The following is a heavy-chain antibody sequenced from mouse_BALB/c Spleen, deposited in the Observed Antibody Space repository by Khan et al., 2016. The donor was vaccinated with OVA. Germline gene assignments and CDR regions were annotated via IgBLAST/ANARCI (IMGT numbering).Heavy chain of an antibody. CDR3: ASEGLLRLPYYFDY. D-gene: IGHD1-2*01. CDR2: ISSGGST. Sequence: EVELVESGGGLVKPGGSLKLSCAASGFTFSSYAMSWVRQTPEKRLEWVASISSGGSTYYPDSVKGRFTISRDNARNILYLQMSSLRSEDTAMYCCASEGLLRLPYYFDYWGQGTTLTVSS. CDR1: GFTFSSYA. V-gene: IGHV5-6-5*01. J-gene: IGHJ2*01.